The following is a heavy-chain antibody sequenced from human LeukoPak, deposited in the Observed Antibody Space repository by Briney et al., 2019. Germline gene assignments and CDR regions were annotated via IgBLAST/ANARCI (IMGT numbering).Heavy chain of an antibody. CDR1: GFRFSLYE. J-gene: IGHJ4*02. V-gene: IGHV3-48*03. D-gene: IGHD3-10*01. Sequence: GGSLRLSCAASGFRFSLYEMNWARQAPGRGLEWVAYISSSSSTIYYAESVKGRFTISRDNAKNSLYLQMNSLRAEDTAIYYCATQAGYYDSGISDHWGQGTLVTVSS. CDR3: ATQAGYYDSGISDH. CDR2: ISSSSSTI.